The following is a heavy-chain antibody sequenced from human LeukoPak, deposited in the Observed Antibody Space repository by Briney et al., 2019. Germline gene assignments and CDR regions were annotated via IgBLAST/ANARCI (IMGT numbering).Heavy chain of an antibody. CDR1: GYTFTGYY. V-gene: IGHV1-2*02. D-gene: IGHD1-26*01. CDR2: INPNSGGT. Sequence: ASVKVSCKASGYTFTGYYMHWVRQAPGQGLEWMGWINPNSGGTNYAQKFQGRVTMTRDTSISTAYMELSRLRSDDTAVYYCARGMYSGSYLDAFDIWGQGTMVTVSS. J-gene: IGHJ3*02. CDR3: ARGMYSGSYLDAFDI.